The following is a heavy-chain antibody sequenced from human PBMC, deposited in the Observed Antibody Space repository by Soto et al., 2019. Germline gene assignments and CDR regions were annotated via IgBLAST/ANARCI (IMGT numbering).Heavy chain of an antibody. CDR2: ISYDGSNR. D-gene: IGHD6-13*01. J-gene: IGHJ4*02. V-gene: IGHV3-30*18. Sequence: QVQLVESGGGVAQPGRSLRLSCAASGLTFSGYGMHWVRQAPGKGLEWVAVISYDGSNRYYADSVKGRFTISRDNSKNTLFLEMKSLRAEDAAVYYCAKDRWRAATGTGILDYWGQGSLVAVSS. CDR1: GLTFSGYG. CDR3: AKDRWRAATGTGILDY.